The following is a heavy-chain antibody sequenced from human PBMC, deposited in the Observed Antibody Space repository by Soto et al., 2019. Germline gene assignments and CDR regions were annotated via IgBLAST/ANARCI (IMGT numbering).Heavy chain of an antibody. J-gene: IGHJ4*02. CDR2: ISSSSSTI. V-gene: IGHV3-48*02. D-gene: IGHD6-6*01. CDR1: GFTFSSYS. CDR3: ARDPLYSSSYYFDY. Sequence: HPGGSLRLSCAASGFTFSSYSMNWVRQAPGKGLEWVSYISSSSSTIYYADSVKGRFTISRDNAKNSLYLQMNSLRDEDTAVYYCARDPLYSSSYYFDYWGQGTLVTVSS.